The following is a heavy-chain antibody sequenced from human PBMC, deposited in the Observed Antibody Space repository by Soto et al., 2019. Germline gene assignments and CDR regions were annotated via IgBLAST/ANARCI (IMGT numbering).Heavy chain of an antibody. CDR1: GFTFSASA. CDR3: SRLVGASLDAFDM. Sequence: GGSLRLSCAASGFTFSASAMHWVRQASGKGLEWIGRIRSKSSSYATAYAASVMGRFIISRDDSKNTAYLQMNSLKTEDTAVYYCSRLVGASLDAFDMWGQGTMVTVSS. D-gene: IGHD1-26*01. J-gene: IGHJ3*02. V-gene: IGHV3-73*01. CDR2: IRSKSSSYAT.